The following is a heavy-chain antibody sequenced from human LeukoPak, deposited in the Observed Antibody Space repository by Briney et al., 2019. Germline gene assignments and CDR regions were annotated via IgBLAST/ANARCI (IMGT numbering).Heavy chain of an antibody. CDR2: MNPNSGNT. D-gene: IGHD2-15*01. CDR1: GGTFSSYA. Sequence: ASVKVSCKASGGTFSSYAISWVRQATGQGLEWMGWMNPNSGNTGYAQKFQGRVTMTRNTSISTAYMELSSLRSEDTAAYYCARGMGYCSGGSCYGHDYWGQGTLVTVSS. V-gene: IGHV1-8*02. J-gene: IGHJ4*02. CDR3: ARGMGYCSGGSCYGHDY.